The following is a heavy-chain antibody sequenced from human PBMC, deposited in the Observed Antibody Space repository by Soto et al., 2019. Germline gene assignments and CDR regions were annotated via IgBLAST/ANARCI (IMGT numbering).Heavy chain of an antibody. CDR2: IYYSGST. Sequence: SETLSLTCTVSGGSISSYYWSWIRQPPGKGLEWIGYIYYSGSTNYNPSLKSRVTISVDTSKNQFSLKLSSVTAADTAVYYCARHSPTFLMAQNWFDPWGQGTLVTVSS. J-gene: IGHJ5*02. V-gene: IGHV4-59*08. D-gene: IGHD3-3*01. CDR1: GGSISSYY. CDR3: ARHSPTFLMAQNWFDP.